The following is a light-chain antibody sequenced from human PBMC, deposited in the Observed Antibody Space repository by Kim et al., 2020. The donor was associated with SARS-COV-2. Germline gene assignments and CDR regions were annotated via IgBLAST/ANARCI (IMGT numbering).Light chain of an antibody. Sequence: GQSVTISCTGTRSDVGGYEYVSWYQHHPGKAPQLMIYYVSKRPSGVPDRFSGSKSGNTASLTISGLQAEDEADYYCCSYAGSYTFVFGIGTKVTVL. CDR2: YVS. CDR3: CSYAGSYTFV. J-gene: IGLJ1*01. CDR1: RSDVGGYEY. V-gene: IGLV2-11*01.